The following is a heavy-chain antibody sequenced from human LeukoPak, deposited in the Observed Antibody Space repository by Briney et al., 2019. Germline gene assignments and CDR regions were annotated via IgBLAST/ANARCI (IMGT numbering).Heavy chain of an antibody. D-gene: IGHD6-19*01. CDR3: ARDRAVAGYYYYYYGMDV. V-gene: IGHV3-33*01. Sequence: GGSLRLSCAASGFTFSSYGMHWVCQAPGKGLEWVAVIWYDGSNKYYADSVKGRFTISRDNSKNTLYLQMNSLRAEDTAVYYCARDRAVAGYYYYYYGMDVWGQGTTVTVPS. CDR1: GFTFSSYG. CDR2: IWYDGSNK. J-gene: IGHJ6*02.